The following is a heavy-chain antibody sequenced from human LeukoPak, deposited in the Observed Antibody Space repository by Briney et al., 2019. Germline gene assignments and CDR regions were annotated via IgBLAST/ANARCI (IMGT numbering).Heavy chain of an antibody. CDR1: GFTFKEYG. V-gene: IGHV3-23*01. Sequence: PGASLRLPCAASGFTFKEYGMSWVRQAPGKGLEWVSTINENARNTHYADSVQGRFTISRDNSKNTLLLQMNSLRVDDTALYYCTKGDGGWYPIDYWGQGTLVIVSS. CDR3: TKGDGGWYPIDY. J-gene: IGHJ4*02. CDR2: INENARNT. D-gene: IGHD6-19*01.